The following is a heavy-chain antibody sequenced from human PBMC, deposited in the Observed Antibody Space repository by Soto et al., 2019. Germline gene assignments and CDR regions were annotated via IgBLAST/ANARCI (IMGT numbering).Heavy chain of an antibody. J-gene: IGHJ4*02. D-gene: IGHD1-7*01. V-gene: IGHV4-4*02. CDR2: IYRTGST. CDR3: ASRDPGTSVDY. CDR1: GGSFTSNNW. Sequence: QVQLQESGPGLVKPSGTLSLTCAVSGGSFTSNNWWTWVRQPPGQGLEWIGEIYRTGSTNYNPSLKSRVTISLDKSENQFSLKVTSLTAADTYVYYCASRDPGTSVDYWGQGTLVTVSS.